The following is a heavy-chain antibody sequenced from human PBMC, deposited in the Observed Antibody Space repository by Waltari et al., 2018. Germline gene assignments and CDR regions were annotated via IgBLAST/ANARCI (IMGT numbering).Heavy chain of an antibody. Sequence: QLQLQESGPGLVKPSETLSLTCTVSGGSISSSSYYWGWIRQPPGKGLEWIGSIYYSGSTYYNPSLKSRVTISVDTSKNQFSRKLSSVTAADTAVYYCARQEQQLVQRHFDYWGQGTLVTVSS. V-gene: IGHV4-39*01. CDR1: GGSISSSSYY. D-gene: IGHD6-13*01. J-gene: IGHJ4*02. CDR3: ARQEQQLVQRHFDY. CDR2: IYYSGST.